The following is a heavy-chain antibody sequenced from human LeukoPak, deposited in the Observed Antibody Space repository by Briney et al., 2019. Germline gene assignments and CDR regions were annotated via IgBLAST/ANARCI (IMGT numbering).Heavy chain of an antibody. CDR1: GGSFSGYY. J-gene: IGHJ4*02. D-gene: IGHD6-13*01. CDR2: INHSGST. Sequence: SETLSLTCAVYGGSFSGYYWSWIRQPPGKGLEWIGEINHSGSTNYNPSLKSRVTISVDTSKNQFSLKLSSVTAADTAVYYCARGQNTAAHFFDYWGQGTLVTVSS. V-gene: IGHV4-34*01. CDR3: ARGQNTAAHFFDY.